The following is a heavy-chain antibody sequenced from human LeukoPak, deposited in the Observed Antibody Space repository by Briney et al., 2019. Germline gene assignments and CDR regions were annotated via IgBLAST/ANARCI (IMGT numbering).Heavy chain of an antibody. Sequence: PGRSLRLSCAASGFTVSNSGIHWVRQAPGNGLEWVAVFSHDGSSTYYADSVKGRFTISRDNSKNTLHLQMNSLRADDTAVYYCTRPKWGLHYFDYWGQGALVTVSS. CDR2: FSHDGSST. J-gene: IGHJ4*02. CDR1: GFTVSNSG. CDR3: TRPKWGLHYFDY. D-gene: IGHD2-8*01. V-gene: IGHV3-30-3*01.